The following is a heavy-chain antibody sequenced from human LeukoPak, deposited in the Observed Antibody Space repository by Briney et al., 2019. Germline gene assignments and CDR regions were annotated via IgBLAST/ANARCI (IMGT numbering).Heavy chain of an antibody. CDR1: GFTFSNYG. CDR3: ARDNRDWSFDY. Sequence: GGSLRLSCAVSGFTFSNYGIHWVRQAPGKGLEWAAFIQDNGNDKKYADSMKGRLSISRDNSKNTLSLQVNGLRAEDTAVYYCARDNRDWSFDYWGQGTPVIVSS. V-gene: IGHV3-30*02. CDR2: IQDNGNDK. D-gene: IGHD3-9*01. J-gene: IGHJ4*02.